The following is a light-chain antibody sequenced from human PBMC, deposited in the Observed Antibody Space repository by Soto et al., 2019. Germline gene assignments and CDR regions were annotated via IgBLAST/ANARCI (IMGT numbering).Light chain of an antibody. CDR3: QQYNSYSWT. CDR1: QGISSR. J-gene: IGKJ1*01. Sequence: DIQMTQSPSSVSASVGDRVTITCRASQGISSRLAWWQQKPRKAPKLLIYDASSLESGVPSRWSGSGAGTEFTLTISSLQPDDFATYYCQQYNSYSWTFGQGTKVDIK. CDR2: DAS. V-gene: IGKV1-5*01.